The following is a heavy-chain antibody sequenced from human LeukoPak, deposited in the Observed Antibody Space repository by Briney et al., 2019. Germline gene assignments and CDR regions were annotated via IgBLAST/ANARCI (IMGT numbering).Heavy chain of an antibody. D-gene: IGHD2-2*02. CDR1: GFTFSSYS. J-gene: IGHJ6*04. V-gene: IGHV3-21*04. CDR2: ISCVSSYQ. Sequence: GGSLRLSCAASGFTFSSYSMHWVRQAPGKGLQWVASISCVSSYQYYADSVKGRFTIFRDNAKNSLYLEVNSLKAEDTAVYYWSRGALGYCSYTSCYKRYFLLDVWGKGPTVPVST. CDR3: SRGALGYCSYTSCYKRYFLLDV.